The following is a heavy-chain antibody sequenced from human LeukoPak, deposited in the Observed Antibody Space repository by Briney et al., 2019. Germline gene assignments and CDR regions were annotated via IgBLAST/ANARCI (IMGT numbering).Heavy chain of an antibody. D-gene: IGHD5-18*01. V-gene: IGHV3-23*01. J-gene: IGHJ4*02. Sequence: QPGGSLRLSCAASGFSFSDYGMTWVRQAPGKGLEWVSAISDSGSRTFYADSVKGRFTISRDNSKNTLYLQMNSLRAEDTAVYYCAKMAGYSYGYKYFDYWGQGTLVTISS. CDR3: AKMAGYSYGYKYFDY. CDR1: GFSFSDYG. CDR2: ISDSGSRT.